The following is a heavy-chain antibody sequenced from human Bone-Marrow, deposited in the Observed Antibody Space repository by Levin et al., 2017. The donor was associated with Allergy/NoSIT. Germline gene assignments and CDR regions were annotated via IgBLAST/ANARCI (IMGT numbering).Heavy chain of an antibody. J-gene: IGHJ4*02. CDR2: IKSDGSHT. CDR3: ARDQVYGSGSNDY. D-gene: IGHD3-10*01. Sequence: PGESLKISCAASGFTFSNFWMHWVRQAPGKGLVWVSRIKSDGSHTNYADSVKGRFTISRDNAKNALYLQMNNLRVEDTAVYYCARDQVYGSGSNDYWGQGTLVTVSS. V-gene: IGHV3-74*01. CDR1: GFTFSNFW.